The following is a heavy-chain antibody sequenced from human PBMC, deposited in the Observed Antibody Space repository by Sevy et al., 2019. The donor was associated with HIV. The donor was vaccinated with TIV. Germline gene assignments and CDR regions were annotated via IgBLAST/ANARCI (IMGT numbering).Heavy chain of an antibody. CDR1: GFTFSSYS. D-gene: IGHD6-13*01. J-gene: IGHJ4*02. CDR2: ISSSSSYI. V-gene: IGHV3-21*01. Sequence: GGSLRLSCAASGFTFSSYSMNWVRQAPGKGLEWVSPISSSSSYIYYADSVKGRFTISRDNAKNSLYLQMNSLRAEDTAVYYCARDRQGAAGIDYWGQGTLVTVSS. CDR3: ARDRQGAAGIDY.